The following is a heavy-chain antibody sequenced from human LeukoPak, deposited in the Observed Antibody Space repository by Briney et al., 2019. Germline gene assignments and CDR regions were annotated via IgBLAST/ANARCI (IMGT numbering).Heavy chain of an antibody. J-gene: IGHJ5*02. V-gene: IGHV3-20*04. CDR3: ARVLVVVTATPGGGPSWFDP. Sequence: GGSLRLSCAASGFTFDDYGMSWVRQAPGKGLEWVSGINWNGGSTGYADSVKGRFTISRDNAKNSLYLQMNSLRAEDTALYYCARVLVVVTATPGGGPSWFDPWGQGTLVTVSS. CDR1: GFTFDDYG. CDR2: INWNGGST. D-gene: IGHD2-21*02.